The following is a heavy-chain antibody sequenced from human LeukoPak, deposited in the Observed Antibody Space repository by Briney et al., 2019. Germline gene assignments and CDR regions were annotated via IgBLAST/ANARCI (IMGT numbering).Heavy chain of an antibody. V-gene: IGHV3-30*18. D-gene: IGHD6-19*01. CDR2: ISYDGSNK. Sequence: GGSLRLSCAASGFTFSSYGMHWVRQAPGKGLEWVAVISYDGSNKYYADSVKGRFTISRDNSKNTLYLQMNSLRAEDTAVYYCAKALSSGWSPDVWGQGTTVTVSS. J-gene: IGHJ6*02. CDR1: GFTFSSYG. CDR3: AKALSSGWSPDV.